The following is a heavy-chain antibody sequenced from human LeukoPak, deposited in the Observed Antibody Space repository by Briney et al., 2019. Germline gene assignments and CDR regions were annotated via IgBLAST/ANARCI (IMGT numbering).Heavy chain of an antibody. CDR2: IVVGSGNT. CDR3: ARNREDSSGYYYVDI. Sequence: GASVKVSCKASGFTFTSSAVQWVRQARGQRLEWIGWIVVGSGNTNYAQKFQERVTITRVMSTSTAYMELSSLRSDDTAVYYCARNREDSSGYYYVDIWGQGTMVTVSS. J-gene: IGHJ3*02. V-gene: IGHV1-58*01. D-gene: IGHD3-22*01. CDR1: GFTFTSSA.